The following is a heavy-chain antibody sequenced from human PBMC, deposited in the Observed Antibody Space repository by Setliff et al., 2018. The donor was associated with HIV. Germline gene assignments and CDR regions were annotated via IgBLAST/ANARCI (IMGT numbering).Heavy chain of an antibody. Sequence: SETLSLTCAVYGGSFSAYYWTWIRQPPGKGLEWIGEISHGGSTSYNPSLKSRVTISLETSKNQFSLNLTSVTAADTAVYYCARDGDTSGYFHYMDVWGKGTAVTVSS. V-gene: IGHV4-34*01. J-gene: IGHJ6*03. D-gene: IGHD3-22*01. CDR2: ISHGGST. CDR1: GGSFSAYY. CDR3: ARDGDTSGYFHYMDV.